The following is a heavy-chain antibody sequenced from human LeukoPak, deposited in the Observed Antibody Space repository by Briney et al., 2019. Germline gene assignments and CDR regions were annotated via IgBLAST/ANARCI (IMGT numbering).Heavy chain of an antibody. CDR3: ARDNYGRLDY. D-gene: IGHD3-16*01. Sequence: GGSLRLSCAASGFTFSRYSMNWVRQAPGKGLEWVSSISDSGSTIYYAESVKGRFTISRDNAKNTLYLQMNSLRAEDTAVYYCARDNYGRLDYWGQGTLVTVSS. V-gene: IGHV3-48*04. CDR2: ISDSGSTI. CDR1: GFTFSRYS. J-gene: IGHJ4*02.